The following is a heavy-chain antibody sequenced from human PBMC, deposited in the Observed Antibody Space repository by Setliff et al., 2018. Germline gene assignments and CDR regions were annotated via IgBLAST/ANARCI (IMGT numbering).Heavy chain of an antibody. CDR3: AKAQYSGSYHWFDP. CDR1: GFTFSSYS. D-gene: IGHD1-26*01. CDR2: ISSSSSYI. J-gene: IGHJ5*02. V-gene: IGHV3-21*01. Sequence: LRLSCAASGFTFSSYSMNWVRQAPGKGLEWVSSISSSSSYIYYADSVKGRFTISRDNAKNSLYLQMNSLRAEDTAGYYCAKAQYSGSYHWFDPWGQGTLVTVSS.